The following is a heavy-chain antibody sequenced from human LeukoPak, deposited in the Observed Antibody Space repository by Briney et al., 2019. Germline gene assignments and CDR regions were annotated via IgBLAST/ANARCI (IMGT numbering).Heavy chain of an antibody. Sequence: PGGSLRLSCAASGFTVSNNYMSWVRQAPGKGLEWVSVIYSGGGTFYADSVKGRFTISRDTSKNTLYLQMNSLRAEDTAVYYCARGVTSWYKEPFGDWGQGTLVTVSS. V-gene: IGHV3-66*01. CDR2: IYSGGGT. CDR3: ARGVTSWYKEPFGD. J-gene: IGHJ4*02. D-gene: IGHD1-1*01. CDR1: GFTVSNNY.